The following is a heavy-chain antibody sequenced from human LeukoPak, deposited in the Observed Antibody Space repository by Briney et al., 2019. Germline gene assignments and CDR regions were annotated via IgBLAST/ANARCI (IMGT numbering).Heavy chain of an antibody. Sequence: ASVKVSCKASGYTFTGYYMHWVRQAPGQGLEWMGWVNPNSGGTDYAQKFQGRVTMTRDTSISTAYMELSRLRSDDTAVYYCARDREGYDDRGYYQLRYFDYCGQGTPVTVSS. D-gene: IGHD3-22*01. V-gene: IGHV1-2*02. CDR1: GYTFTGYY. CDR2: VNPNSGGT. J-gene: IGHJ4*02. CDR3: ARDREGYDDRGYYQLRYFDY.